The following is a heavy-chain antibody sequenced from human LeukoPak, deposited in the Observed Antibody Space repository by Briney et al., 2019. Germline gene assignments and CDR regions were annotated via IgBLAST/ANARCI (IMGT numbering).Heavy chain of an antibody. V-gene: IGHV3-23*01. J-gene: IGHJ4*02. CDR1: GFTFSSYA. Sequence: PGGSLRLSCAASGFTFSSYAMTWVRQAPGKGLEWVSLISGSSDNTYDSDSVKGRFTISRDNSKNTLYLQMNSLRAEDTAVYYCAREAYSSGWSPSTGFDYWGQGTLVTVSS. D-gene: IGHD6-19*01. CDR3: AREAYSSGWSPSTGFDY. CDR2: ISGSSDNT.